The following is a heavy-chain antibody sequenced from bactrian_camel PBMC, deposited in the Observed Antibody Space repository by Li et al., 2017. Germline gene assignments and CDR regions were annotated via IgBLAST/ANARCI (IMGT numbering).Heavy chain of an antibody. D-gene: IGHD2*01. J-gene: IGHJ4*01. CDR1: GVTSDGSD. CDR2: ISADGST. Sequence: HVQLVESGGGSVKPGDSQTLSCTGAGVTSDGSDIDWYRQAPPNECALVSSISADGSTTYAASVKGRFTISWDHAKKTLYLQVDSLQPEDTADYYCAAAPGFNSVRRCGYYLLSAPAGGFFSNWGQGTQVTVS. CDR3: AAAPGFNSVRRCGYYLLSAPAGGFFSN. V-gene: IGHV3S55*01.